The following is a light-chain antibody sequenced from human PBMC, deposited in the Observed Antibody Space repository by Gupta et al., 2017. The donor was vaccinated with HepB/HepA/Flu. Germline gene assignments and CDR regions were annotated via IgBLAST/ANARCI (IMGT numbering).Light chain of an antibody. J-gene: IGLJ2*01. V-gene: IGLV1-44*01. CDR1: SSNIGSNT. CDR3: AACDDSLNGVV. Sequence: QSVLTQPPSASGTPGQRLPLSCSGSSSNIGSNTVNWYQQLPGTAPKLLIYSNNQRPSGVPDRFSGSKSGTSASLAISGLQSEDEADYYCAACDDSLNGVVFGGGTKLTVL. CDR2: SNN.